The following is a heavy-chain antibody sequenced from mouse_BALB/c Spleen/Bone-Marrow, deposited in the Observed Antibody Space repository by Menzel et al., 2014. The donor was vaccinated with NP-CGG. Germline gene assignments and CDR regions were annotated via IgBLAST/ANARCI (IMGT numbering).Heavy chain of an antibody. J-gene: IGHJ1*01. V-gene: IGHV7-3*02. Sequence: EVKLVESGGGLVQPGGSLRLSCATSGFTFTDYYMSWVRQPPGKALEWLGFIRNKANGYTTEYSASVKGRFTISRDNSQSILYLQMNTLRAEDSATYYCARDYYYGYYCYFDVWGAGTTVTVSS. CDR1: GFTFTDYY. CDR2: IRNKANGYTT. D-gene: IGHD1-2*01. CDR3: ARDYYYGYYCYFDV.